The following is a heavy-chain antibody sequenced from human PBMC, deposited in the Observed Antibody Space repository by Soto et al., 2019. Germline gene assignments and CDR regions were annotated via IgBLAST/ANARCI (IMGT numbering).Heavy chain of an antibody. CDR2: FIPMFRTL. D-gene: IGHD3-22*01. J-gene: IGHJ3*01. Sequence: QVQLIQSEAEVKKPWSSVRVSCTASGGIFGSHGFSWVRQAPGQRLEWVGGFIPMFRTLPYTEKFQARVRIAADESTNTVYLDLSSLTSEDTAVYYCVRDRRIYYSDPHDEFVASDYGVWGQGTMVSVSS. CDR1: GGIFGSHG. CDR3: VRDRRIYYSDPHDEFVASDYGV. V-gene: IGHV1-69*01.